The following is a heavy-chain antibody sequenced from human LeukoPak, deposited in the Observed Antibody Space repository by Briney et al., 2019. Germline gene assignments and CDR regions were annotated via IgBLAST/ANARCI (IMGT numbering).Heavy chain of an antibody. CDR2: INPSGGST. CDR1: GYTFTSYY. Sequence: GASVNVSCKASGYTFTSYYMHWLRQAPGQGLEWMGIINPSGGSTSYAQKFQGRVTMTRDTSTSTVYMELSSLRSEDTAVYYCAREYTAMVTSFDYWGQGTLVTVSS. CDR3: AREYTAMVTSFDY. J-gene: IGHJ4*02. D-gene: IGHD5-18*01. V-gene: IGHV1-46*01.